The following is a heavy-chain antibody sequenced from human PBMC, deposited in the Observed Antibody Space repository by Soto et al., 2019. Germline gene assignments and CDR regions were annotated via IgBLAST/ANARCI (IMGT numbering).Heavy chain of an antibody. CDR2: IYPGDSYT. CDR1: GYSFTSYW. CDR3: ERWVENGIADAVTAYRNSYYGMDV. D-gene: IGHD6-13*01. J-gene: IGHJ6*02. V-gene: IGHV5-51*01. Sequence: PXESLKISCKGSGYSFTSYWIGWVRQMPGKGLEWMGIIYPGDSYTRYSPSFQGQVTISADKSISPAYLQWSSLKASDTAMYSCERWVENGIADAVTAYRNSYYGMDVWGQGTLVTVSS.